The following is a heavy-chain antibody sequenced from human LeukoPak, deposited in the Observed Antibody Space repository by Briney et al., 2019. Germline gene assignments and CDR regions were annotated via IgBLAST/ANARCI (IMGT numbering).Heavy chain of an antibody. J-gene: IGHJ4*02. Sequence: SETLSLTCTVSGGSISRSRDYWGWIRQPPWKGLEWIGSIYYSGSTYYNPSLKSRVIISSDTSKNQFSLKLSSVTAAGTAVYYCARLLGYFGSGSYYNTYYWGQGTLVTVSS. CDR3: ARLLGYFGSGSYYNTYY. V-gene: IGHV4-39*01. CDR1: GGSISRSRDY. CDR2: IYYSGST. D-gene: IGHD3-10*01.